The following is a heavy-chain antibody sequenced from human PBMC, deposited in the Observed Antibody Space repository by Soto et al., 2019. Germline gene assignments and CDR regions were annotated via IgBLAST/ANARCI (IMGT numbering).Heavy chain of an antibody. CDR2: INHSGRT. CDR3: ARIVIAARGGQWLDHAY. D-gene: IGHD6-19*01. J-gene: IGHJ4*02. CDR1: GGSFSGYY. Sequence: QVQLQQWGAGLLKPSETLSLTCAVYGGSFSGYYWSWIRQPPGKGLEWIGEINHSGRTNYHPALKSRVTISVDKARTQFSLKLSSVSAADTAVYYCARIVIAARGGQWLDHAYWGQGTLVTVSS. V-gene: IGHV4-34*01.